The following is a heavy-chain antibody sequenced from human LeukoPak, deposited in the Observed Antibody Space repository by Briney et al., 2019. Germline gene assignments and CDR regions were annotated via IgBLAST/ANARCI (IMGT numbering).Heavy chain of an antibody. D-gene: IGHD2-2*01. V-gene: IGHV3-21*01. J-gene: IGHJ5*02. CDR2: ISSSSSYI. Sequence: GGSLRLSCAASGFSFSSHTMSWVRQAPGKGLEWVSSISSSSSYIYYADSVKGRFTISRDNGKKSVFLQMNSLRAEDTGVYFCARSFCSTTTCFDPWGQGTLVTVSS. CDR1: GFSFSSHT. CDR3: ARSFCSTTTCFDP.